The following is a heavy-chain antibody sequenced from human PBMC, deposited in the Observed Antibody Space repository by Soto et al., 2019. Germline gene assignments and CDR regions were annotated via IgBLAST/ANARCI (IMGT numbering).Heavy chain of an antibody. CDR3: ARVTVYYYDSSGYLNWLEGPADY. Sequence: PGGSLRLSCAASGFTFSDYYMSWIRQAPGKGLEWVSYISSSSSYTNYADSVKGRFTISRDNAKNSLYLQMNSLRAEDTAVYYCARVTVYYYDSSGYLNWLEGPADYWGQGTLVTVSS. CDR2: ISSSSSYT. J-gene: IGHJ4*02. D-gene: IGHD3-22*01. V-gene: IGHV3-11*05. CDR1: GFTFSDYY.